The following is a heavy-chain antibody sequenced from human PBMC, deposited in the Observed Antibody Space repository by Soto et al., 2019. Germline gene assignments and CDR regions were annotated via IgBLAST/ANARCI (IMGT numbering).Heavy chain of an antibody. CDR2: IFSNDEK. CDR3: ARMGTDVPYNWFDP. Sequence: FGPTLGKPTQPLALTCSVSGFSLSNARMGVSWIRQPPGKALEWLAHIFSNDEKSYSTSLKSRLTISKDTSKSQVVLTMTNMDPVDTATYYCARMGTDVPYNWFDPWGQGTLVTVSS. J-gene: IGHJ5*02. CDR1: GFSLSNARMG. D-gene: IGHD2-2*01. V-gene: IGHV2-26*01.